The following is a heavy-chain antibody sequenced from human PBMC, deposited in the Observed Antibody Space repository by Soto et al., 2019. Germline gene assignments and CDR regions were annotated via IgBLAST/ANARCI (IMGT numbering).Heavy chain of an antibody. CDR3: ARDFGYAFDY. CDR2: ISSSGSSI. J-gene: IGHJ4*02. Sequence: GGSLRPSCEAPGLTFVSYRMNWVGQAPGRGWGWVSTISSSGSSIYNADSVKGRFTVSRDNAKNSLYLQMNSLRDEDTAVYYCARDFGYAFDYWGQGTLVTVSS. V-gene: IGHV3-48*02. D-gene: IGHD5-12*01. CDR1: GLTFVSYR.